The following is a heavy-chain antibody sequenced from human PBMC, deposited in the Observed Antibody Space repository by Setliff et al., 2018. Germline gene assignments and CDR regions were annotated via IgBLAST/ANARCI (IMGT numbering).Heavy chain of an antibody. Sequence: GGSLRLSCAASGFTFSSYAITWVRQTPGKGLAWVAFISYDGTITHYVDSVKGRFYISRDNSQNTLYLQMNSLSPENTALYYCASSSGGNYEAYFDYWGQGTLVTVSS. CDR1: GFTFSSYA. CDR2: ISYDGTIT. J-gene: IGHJ4*02. D-gene: IGHD2-15*01. CDR3: ASSSGGNYEAYFDY. V-gene: IGHV3-30*03.